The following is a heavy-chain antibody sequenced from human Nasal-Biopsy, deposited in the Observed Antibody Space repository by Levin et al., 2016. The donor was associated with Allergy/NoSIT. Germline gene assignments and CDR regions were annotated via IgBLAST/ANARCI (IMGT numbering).Heavy chain of an antibody. CDR2: IYPSDSGI. D-gene: IGHD2-15*01. J-gene: IGHJ4*02. V-gene: IGHV5-51*01. CDR1: GYTFGTYW. Sequence: KVSCKGSGYTFGTYWIGWVRQVPGKGLEWMAMIYPSDSGIRYSPSFQGQVTISADKSINTAYLQWSSLKASDTGIYFCARYGLGYCGGSGCFQLGADSWGQGTLVTVSS. CDR3: ARYGLGYCGGSGCFQLGADS.